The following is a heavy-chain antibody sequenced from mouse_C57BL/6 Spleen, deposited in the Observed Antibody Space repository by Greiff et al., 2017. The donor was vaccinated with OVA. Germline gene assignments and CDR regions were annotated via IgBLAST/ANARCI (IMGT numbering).Heavy chain of an antibody. CDR3: DRGNYEAYYAMDY. V-gene: IGHV1-22*01. Sequence: VQLQQSGPELVKPGASVKMSCKASGYTFTDYNMHWVKQSHGKSLEWIGYINPNNGGTSYNQKFKGKATLTVNKSSSTAYMELRSLTSEDSAVYYCDRGNYEAYYAMDYWGQGTSVTVSS. CDR1: GYTFTDYN. CDR2: INPNNGGT. J-gene: IGHJ4*01. D-gene: IGHD2-1*01.